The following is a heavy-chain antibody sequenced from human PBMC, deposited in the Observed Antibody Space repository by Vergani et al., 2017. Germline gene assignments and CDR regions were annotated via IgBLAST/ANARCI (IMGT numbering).Heavy chain of an antibody. J-gene: IGHJ4*02. CDR3: ATSAGGDSSGYYNYYFDY. CDR1: GYTFTDYY. Sequence: EVQLVQSGAEVKKPGATVKISCKVSGYTFTDYYMHWVQQAPGKGLEWMGLVDPEDGETIYAEKFQGRVTITADTSTDTAYMELSSLGSEDTAGYYCATSAGGDSSGYYNYYFDYWGQGTLVTVSS. D-gene: IGHD3-22*01. V-gene: IGHV1-69-2*01. CDR2: VDPEDGET.